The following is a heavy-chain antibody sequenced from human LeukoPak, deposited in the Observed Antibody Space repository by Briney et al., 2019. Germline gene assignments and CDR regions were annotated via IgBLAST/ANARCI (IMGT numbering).Heavy chain of an antibody. J-gene: IGHJ4*02. CDR1: GFPFSSYW. CDR3: ARSPPRDILTGFYFYFDY. CDR2: INPEGSTT. D-gene: IGHD3-9*01. V-gene: IGHV3-74*01. Sequence: GGSLRLSCAASGFPFSSYWMHWVRQAPGKGLVWVSRINPEGSTTTYADSVKGRFTTSRDNSKNTLYLHVDSLRAEDSAQYYCARSPPRDILTGFYFYFDYWGQGTLVSVSS.